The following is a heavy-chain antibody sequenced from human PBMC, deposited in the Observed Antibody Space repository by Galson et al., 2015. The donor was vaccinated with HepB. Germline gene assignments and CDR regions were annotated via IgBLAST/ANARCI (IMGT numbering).Heavy chain of an antibody. V-gene: IGHV3-21*06. D-gene: IGHD1-1*01. J-gene: IGHJ4*02. Sequence: SLRLSCAASGFAFSDYAMNWVRQAPGKGLEWVSSISGSSTYMLYADSVKGRFTISRDNAKNSPYLQMNSLGAEDTAVYFCARGPSQLWSYFDYWGQGTLVTVSP. CDR1: GFAFSDYA. CDR2: ISGSSTYM. CDR3: ARGPSQLWSYFDY.